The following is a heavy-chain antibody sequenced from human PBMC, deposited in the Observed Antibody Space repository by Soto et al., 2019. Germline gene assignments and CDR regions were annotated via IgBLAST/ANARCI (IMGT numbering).Heavy chain of an antibody. J-gene: IGHJ4*02. CDR2: IYWDDDK. CDR1: GFSLSSTRMA. V-gene: IGHV2-5*02. D-gene: IGHD6-19*01. Sequence: QITLKESGPTLVKPTQTLTLTCTFSGFSLSSTRMAVGWIRQPPGKALEWLALIYWDDDKRYSPFLKSRLTITKDPTKNHVVLTMSNMDPVDTARYYCAHIVVAGLGYYFDYWGQGTLVTVSS. CDR3: AHIVVAGLGYYFDY.